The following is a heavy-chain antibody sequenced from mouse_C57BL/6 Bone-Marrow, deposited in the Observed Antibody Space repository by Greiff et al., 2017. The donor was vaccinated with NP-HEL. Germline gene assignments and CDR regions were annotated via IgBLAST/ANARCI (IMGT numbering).Heavy chain of an antibody. J-gene: IGHJ1*03. CDR2: IYPGSGST. D-gene: IGHD1-1*01. Sequence: QVQLQQPGAELVKPGASVKMSCKASGYTFTSYWITWVKQRPGQGLEWIGDIYPGSGSTNYNEKFKSKATLTVDTSSSTAYMQLSSLTSEDSAVYYYARDYYGSSLGWLDVWGTGTTVTVSS. V-gene: IGHV1-55*01. CDR1: GYTFTSYW. CDR3: ARDYYGSSLGWLDV.